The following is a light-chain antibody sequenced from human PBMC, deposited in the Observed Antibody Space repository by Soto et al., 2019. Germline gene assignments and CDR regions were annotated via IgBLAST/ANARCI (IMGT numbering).Light chain of an antibody. CDR3: QQYGKSPLT. CDR1: QSVISSY. J-gene: IGKJ4*01. Sequence: EIVLTQSPGTLSLSPGERATLSCRASQSVISSYLAWYQQKAGQAPRLLIYGASNRATGIPDRFSGSGSETDFTLTISRLELEDFAVYYCQQYGKSPLTFGGGTKVEIK. CDR2: GAS. V-gene: IGKV3-20*01.